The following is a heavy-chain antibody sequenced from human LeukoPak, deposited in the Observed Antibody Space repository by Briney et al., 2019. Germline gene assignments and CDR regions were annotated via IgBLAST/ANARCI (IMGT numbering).Heavy chain of an antibody. J-gene: IGHJ3*02. D-gene: IGHD5-12*01. CDR3: ARGFNEATPGAFDI. Sequence: KPSQTLSLTCAISGDSVFGNRAAWNWLRQSPSRGLEWLGRTYYRSKWYRDYGVPVKSRIIIDPDTSKNQFSPQLNSVTPEDTAIYYCARGFNEATPGAFDIWAQGTMVTVSS. CDR1: GDSVFGNRAA. CDR2: TYYRSKWYR. V-gene: IGHV6-1*01.